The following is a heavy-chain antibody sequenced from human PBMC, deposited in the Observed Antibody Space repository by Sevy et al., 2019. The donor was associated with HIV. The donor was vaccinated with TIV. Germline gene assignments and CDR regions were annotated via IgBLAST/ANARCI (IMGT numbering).Heavy chain of an antibody. CDR3: ASNTYHYDSNTYYPVY. CDR1: EFNFSPYW. V-gene: IGHV3-7*01. D-gene: IGHD3-22*01. Sequence: GGSRRLSCVASEFNFSPYWMTWVRKAPGRGRKWLANIKQEGNGKYYVDSVKGRFTVSRDNAKNELYLQMYSLRVEDTAVYFCASNTYHYDSNTYYPVYWGQGTRVTVSS. CDR2: IKQEGNGK. J-gene: IGHJ4*02.